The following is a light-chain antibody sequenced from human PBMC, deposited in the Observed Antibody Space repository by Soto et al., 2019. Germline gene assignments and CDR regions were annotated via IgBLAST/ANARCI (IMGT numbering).Light chain of an antibody. Sequence: DTPMTQSPSSLSASVGDRVTITCRASQGIYNYLAWYQQKPGKVPKILIYAASSLVSGVPSRFSGSGSGTDYTLSISSLQPEDVASYYCQMCNSAPFTFGPGTKVDIK. CDR3: QMCNSAPFT. CDR1: QGIYNY. J-gene: IGKJ3*01. CDR2: AAS. V-gene: IGKV1-27*01.